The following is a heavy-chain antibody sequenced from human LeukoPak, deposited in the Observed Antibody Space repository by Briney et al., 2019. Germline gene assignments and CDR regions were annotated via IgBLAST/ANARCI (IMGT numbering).Heavy chain of an antibody. J-gene: IGHJ4*02. CDR1: GGSFSGYY. Sequence: NPSETLSLTCAVYGGSFSGYYWSWIRQPPGKGLEWIGEINHSGSTNYNPSLKSRVTISVDTSKNQFSLKLSSVTAADTAVYYSARRVGRVPIYYFDYWGQGTLVTVSS. CDR2: INHSGST. CDR3: ARRVGRVPIYYFDY. V-gene: IGHV4-34*01. D-gene: IGHD2-15*01.